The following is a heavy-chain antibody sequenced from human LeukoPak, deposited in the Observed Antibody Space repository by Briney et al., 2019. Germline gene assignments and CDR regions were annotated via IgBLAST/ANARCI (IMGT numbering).Heavy chain of an antibody. V-gene: IGHV3-9*03. CDR1: GFTFDDYA. CDR3: AKGYSYGITYYFDY. CDR2: ISWNSGSI. J-gene: IGHJ4*02. D-gene: IGHD5-18*01. Sequence: PGGSLRLSCAASGFTFDDYAMHWVRQAPGKGLEWVSGISWNSGSIVYADSVKGRFTISQDSAKNSLYLQMNSLRAEDMALYYCAKGYSYGITYYFDYWGQGTLVTVSS.